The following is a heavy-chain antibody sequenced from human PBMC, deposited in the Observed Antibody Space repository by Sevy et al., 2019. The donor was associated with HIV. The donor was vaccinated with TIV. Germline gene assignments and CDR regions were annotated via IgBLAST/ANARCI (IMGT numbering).Heavy chain of an antibody. J-gene: IGHJ6*03. CDR1: GFTFSNYG. D-gene: IGHD6-19*01. V-gene: IGHV3-33*06. CDR2: IWYDGSNK. CDR3: AKTGPRSGSASYYYYYMDV. Sequence: GGSLRLSCAASGFTFSNYGMHWVRQAPGKGLEWVAVIWYDGSNKFYADSAKGRFTISRDNSKNTLYLQMNSLRAEDTAVYYCAKTGPRSGSASYYYYYMDVWGKGTTVTVSS.